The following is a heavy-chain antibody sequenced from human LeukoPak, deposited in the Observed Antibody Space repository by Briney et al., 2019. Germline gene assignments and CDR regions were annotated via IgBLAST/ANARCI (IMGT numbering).Heavy chain of an antibody. CDR3: AKGRTFGLVDAFDI. D-gene: IGHD1-26*01. J-gene: IGHJ3*02. Sequence: GGSLRLSCAASGFTFSSDAMTWVRQAPGKGLEWVSAIIGSGRSTYYADSVKGRFTISRDNSKNTLYLEMNSLRAEDTAVYYCAKGRTFGLVDAFDIWGQGTLVTVSS. CDR1: GFTFSSDA. V-gene: IGHV3-23*01. CDR2: IIGSGRST.